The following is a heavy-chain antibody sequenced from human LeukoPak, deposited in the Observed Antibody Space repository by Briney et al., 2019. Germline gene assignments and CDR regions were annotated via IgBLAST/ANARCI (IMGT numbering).Heavy chain of an antibody. CDR3: ARALNTYCSSTSCYDNWFDP. CDR2: IYYSGST. J-gene: IGHJ5*02. V-gene: IGHV4-59*12. CDR1: GGSISSYY. D-gene: IGHD2-2*01. Sequence: RPSETLSLTCTVSGGSISSYYWSWIRQPPGKGLEWIGYIYYSGSTNYNPSLKSRVTISVDTSKNQFSLKLSSVTAADTAVYYCARALNTYCSSTSCYDNWFDPWGQGTLVTVSS.